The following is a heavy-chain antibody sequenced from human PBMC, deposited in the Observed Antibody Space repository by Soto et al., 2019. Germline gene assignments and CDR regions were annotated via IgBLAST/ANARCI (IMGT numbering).Heavy chain of an antibody. J-gene: IGHJ5*02. D-gene: IGHD1-26*01. CDR3: ARGGGDLLGWLDP. CDR2: IDSSGST. V-gene: IGHV4-31*03. CDR1: GGSISRSDYY. Sequence: QVHLQESGPGLVKPSQTLSLTCTVSGGSISRSDYYWSWIRHRPVKGLEWIGYIDSSGSTYYNPSLKSRLSTSVDTSKNQFSLKLTSVTAADTDVYYCARGGGDLLGWLDPWCQGTLVTVSS.